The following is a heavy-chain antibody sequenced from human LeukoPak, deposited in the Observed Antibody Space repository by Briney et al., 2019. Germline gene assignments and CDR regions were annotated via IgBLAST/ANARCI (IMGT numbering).Heavy chain of an antibody. D-gene: IGHD3-10*01. J-gene: IGHJ4*02. V-gene: IGHV4-59*01. Sequence: PSETLSLTCTVSGGSISSDYWSWIRQPPGEGLGWIGYVYYSGSTNYNPSHKRRVTISVDTSKNQFYLKLSSVNAADTAVYYCERDDTMVRGVNYFDYWGRGTLVTVSS. CDR3: ERDDTMVRGVNYFDY. CDR1: GGSISSDY. CDR2: VYYSGST.